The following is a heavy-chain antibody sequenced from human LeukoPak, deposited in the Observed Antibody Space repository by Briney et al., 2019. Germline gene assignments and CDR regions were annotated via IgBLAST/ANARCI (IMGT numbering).Heavy chain of an antibody. D-gene: IGHD3-16*01. CDR3: AKRGSGDYFDY. CDR1: GFTFSSYE. Sequence: AGGSLRLSCAASGFTFSSYEMNWVRQAPGKGLEWVSYISSSGSTIFYADSVKGRFTISRDNSKNTLNLQMNSLRAEDTAVYYCAKRGSGDYFDYWGQGTLVTVSS. CDR2: ISSSGSTI. J-gene: IGHJ4*02. V-gene: IGHV3-48*03.